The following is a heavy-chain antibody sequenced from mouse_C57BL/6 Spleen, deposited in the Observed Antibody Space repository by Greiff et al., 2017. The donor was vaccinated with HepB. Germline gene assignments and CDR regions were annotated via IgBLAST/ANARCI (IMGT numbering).Heavy chain of an antibody. V-gene: IGHV1-39*01. CDR1: GYSFTDYN. Sequence: VHVKQSGPELVKPGASVKISCKASGYSFTDYNMNWVKQSNGKSLEWIGVINPNYGTTSYNQKFKGKATLTVDQSSSTAYMQLNSLTSEDSAVYYCASGGLLRGYYAMDYWGQGTSVTVSS. D-gene: IGHD1-1*01. J-gene: IGHJ4*01. CDR2: INPNYGTT. CDR3: ASGGLLRGYYAMDY.